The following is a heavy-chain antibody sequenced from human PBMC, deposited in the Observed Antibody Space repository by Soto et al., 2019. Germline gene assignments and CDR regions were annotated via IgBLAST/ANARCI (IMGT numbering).Heavy chain of an antibody. CDR2: ISPSGTT. J-gene: IGHJ4*02. V-gene: IGHV4-34*01. CDR3: ERDPKVSGSAQTRPDF. Sequence: SETLSLTCSLYSGSLSCYYWSWIRQPPGKGLEWIGEISPSGTTNYSPSLKSRVSISVDTSKNQLSLNLTSLTAADTAVYYCERDPKVSGSAQTRPDFWGQGSLVT. CDR1: SGSLSCYY. D-gene: IGHD6-6*01.